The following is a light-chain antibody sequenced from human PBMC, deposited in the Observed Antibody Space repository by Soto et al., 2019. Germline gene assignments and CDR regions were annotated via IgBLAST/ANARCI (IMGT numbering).Light chain of an antibody. J-gene: IGKJ1*01. Sequence: DIKLTQSPSSLSASVGDRVTITCRARQGISNYLAWYQQKPGKAPKLLIYAASTLQSGVPSRFSGSGSGTDFTLTIDSLQPEDVATYYCQKYDSSPRTLGQGTKVEI. CDR3: QKYDSSPRT. V-gene: IGKV1-27*01. CDR1: QGISNY. CDR2: AAS.